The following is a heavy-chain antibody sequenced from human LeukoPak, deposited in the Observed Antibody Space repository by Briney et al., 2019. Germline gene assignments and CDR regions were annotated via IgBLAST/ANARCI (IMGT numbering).Heavy chain of an antibody. J-gene: IGHJ4*02. CDR1: GGSIGTYY. CDR2: IYYNGYT. CDR3: ARGPHYHTFGGVIVFDY. V-gene: IGHV4-59*12. D-gene: IGHD3-16*02. Sequence: SETLSLTCTVSGGSIGTYYWSWIRQPPGKGLEWIGYIYYNGYTDYNPSLKSRVTISLHTSKNQFSLKLSSVTAADTAVYYCARGPHYHTFGGVIVFDYWGQGTLVTVSS.